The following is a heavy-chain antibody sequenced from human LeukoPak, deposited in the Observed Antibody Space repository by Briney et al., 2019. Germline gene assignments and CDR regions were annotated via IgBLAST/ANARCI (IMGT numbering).Heavy chain of an antibody. Sequence: SQTLSLTCTVSGGSISSGGYYWGWIRQPPGKGLEWIGSINHSGSTYYNPSLKSRVTISVDTSKNQFSLKLSSVTAADTAVYYCASLSSGRPDFDYWGQGTLVTVSS. V-gene: IGHV4-39*07. J-gene: IGHJ4*02. D-gene: IGHD3-22*01. CDR2: INHSGST. CDR3: ASLSSGRPDFDY. CDR1: GGSISSGGYY.